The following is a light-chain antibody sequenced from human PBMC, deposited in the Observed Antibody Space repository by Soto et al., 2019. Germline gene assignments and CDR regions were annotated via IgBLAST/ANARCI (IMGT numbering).Light chain of an antibody. J-gene: IGLJ3*02. V-gene: IGLV4-69*01. CDR3: QTWGTGIHWV. Sequence: QSVLTQSPSASASLGASVKLTCTLSSGPSSYAIAWHQQQPEKGPRYLMKLNSDGSHSKGDGIPDRFSGCSSGAERYLTISSRQSEDEADYYCQTWGTGIHWVFGGGTKVTVL. CDR2: LNSDGSH. CDR1: SGPSSYA.